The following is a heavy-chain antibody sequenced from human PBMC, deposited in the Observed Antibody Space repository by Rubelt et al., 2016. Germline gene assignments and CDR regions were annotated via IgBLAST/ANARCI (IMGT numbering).Heavy chain of an antibody. CDR1: GGSFSGYY. CDR2: LYYSGST. Sequence: QVQLQESGPGLVKPSETLSLTCTVSGGSFSGYYWSWIRQPPGKGLGWMGRLYYSGSTSYNPSLRSRVTISVDTSKNQSSLKLSSVTAADVAVYYCARLMAAVFVDSWGQGTLVTVSS. J-gene: IGHJ4*02. CDR3: ARLMAAVFVDS. V-gene: IGHV4-59*04. D-gene: IGHD6-13*01.